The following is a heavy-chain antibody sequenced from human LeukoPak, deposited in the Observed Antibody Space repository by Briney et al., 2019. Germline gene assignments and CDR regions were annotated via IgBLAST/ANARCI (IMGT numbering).Heavy chain of an antibody. CDR1: GGSFSGYY. CDR3: ARATEYSSGWYVLLDY. J-gene: IGHJ4*02. Sequence: SETLSLTCAVYGGSFSGYYWSWIRQPPGKGLEWIGEINHSGSTNYNPSLKSRVTISVDTSKNQFSLKLSSVTAADTAVYYCARATEYSSGWYVLLDYWGQGTLVTVSS. D-gene: IGHD6-19*01. V-gene: IGHV4-34*01. CDR2: INHSGST.